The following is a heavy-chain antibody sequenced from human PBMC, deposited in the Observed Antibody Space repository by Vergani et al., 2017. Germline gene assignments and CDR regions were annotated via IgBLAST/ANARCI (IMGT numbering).Heavy chain of an antibody. CDR1: GGSISSGSYY. V-gene: IGHV4-61*02. CDR3: AREAPRTLGGFDY. J-gene: IGHJ4*02. CDR2: IYTSGST. Sequence: QVQLQESGPGLVKPSQTLSLTCTVSGGSISSGSYYWSWIRQPAGKGLEWIGRIYTSGSTNYNPSLKSRVTISVDTSKNQFSLKLSSVTAADTAVYYCAREAPRTLGGFDYWGQGTLVTVSS. D-gene: IGHD3-16*01.